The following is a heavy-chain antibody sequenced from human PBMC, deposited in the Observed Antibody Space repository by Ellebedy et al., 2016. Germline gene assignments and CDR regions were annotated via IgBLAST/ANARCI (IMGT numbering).Heavy chain of an antibody. Sequence: ASVKVSCKASGYTFTSYYMHWVRQAPGQGLEWMGIINPSGGSTSYAQKLQGRVTMTTDTSTSTAYMELRSLRSDDTAVYYCARSETIDYWGQGTLVTVSS. J-gene: IGHJ4*02. CDR2: INPSGGST. CDR3: ARSETIDY. D-gene: IGHD5-24*01. V-gene: IGHV1-46*01. CDR1: GYTFTSYY.